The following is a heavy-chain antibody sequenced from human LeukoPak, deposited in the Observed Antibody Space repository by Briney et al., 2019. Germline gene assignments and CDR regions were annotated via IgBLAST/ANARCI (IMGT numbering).Heavy chain of an antibody. Sequence: GGSLRLSCAASGFTFSSYAMSWVRQAPGKGLEWVSAISGSGGGTYYADSVKGRFTISRDNSKNTLYLQMNSLRAEDTAVYYCAKTSGYSGYDSADYWGQGTLVTVSS. J-gene: IGHJ4*02. CDR3: AKTSGYSGYDSADY. CDR2: ISGSGGGT. D-gene: IGHD5-12*01. V-gene: IGHV3-23*01. CDR1: GFTFSSYA.